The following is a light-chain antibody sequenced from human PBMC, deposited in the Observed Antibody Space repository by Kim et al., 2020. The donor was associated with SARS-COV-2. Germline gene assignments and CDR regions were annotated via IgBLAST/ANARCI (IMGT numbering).Light chain of an antibody. V-gene: IGLV3-1*01. CDR3: QAWDSSIVV. CDR1: KLGDKY. J-gene: IGLJ2*01. Sequence: SYELTQPPSVSVSPGQTASITSSGNKLGDKYACWYQQKPGQSPVLVIYQDSKRPSGIPERFSGSNSGNTATLTISGTQAMDEADYYCQAWDSSIVVFGGGTQLTVL. CDR2: QDS.